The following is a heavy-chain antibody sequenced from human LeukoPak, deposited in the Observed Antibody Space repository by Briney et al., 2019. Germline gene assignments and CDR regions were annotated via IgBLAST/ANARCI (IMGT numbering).Heavy chain of an antibody. V-gene: IGHV1-2*02. D-gene: IGHD6-19*01. CDR2: INPHSGGT. Sequence: EASVKVSCKASGYTFTGYYIHWVRQAPGQGLEWMGWINPHSGGTNYAQKFQGGVTMTRDMSTSTVYMELSSLRSEDTAVYYCASLAVAGQFDYWGQGTLVTVSS. CDR3: ASLAVAGQFDY. J-gene: IGHJ4*02. CDR1: GYTFTGYY.